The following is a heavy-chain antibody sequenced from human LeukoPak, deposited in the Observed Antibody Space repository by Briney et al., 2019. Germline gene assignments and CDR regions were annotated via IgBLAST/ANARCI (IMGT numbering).Heavy chain of an antibody. CDR1: GGSISSGGYY. V-gene: IGHV4-31*03. D-gene: IGHD5-12*01. CDR2: VYFSGIT. CDR3: ARGGVRYSGYGAFDY. Sequence: PSETLSLTCTVSGGSISSGGYYWSWIRLHPGKGLEWIGYVYFSGITYYNPSLKSRVTISLDRSKNQFYLEVNSVTAADTAVYFCARGGVRYSGYGAFDYWGQGALVTVSS. J-gene: IGHJ4*02.